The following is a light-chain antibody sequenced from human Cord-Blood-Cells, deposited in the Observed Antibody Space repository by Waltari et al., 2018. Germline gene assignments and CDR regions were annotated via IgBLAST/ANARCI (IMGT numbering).Light chain of an antibody. CDR2: EGS. CDR3: CSYAGSSTLV. V-gene: IGLV2-23*01. J-gene: IGLJ1*01. CDR1: SSDVGSYNI. Sequence: QSALTQPASVSGSPGQSITISCTGTSSDVGSYNIVSWYQQHPGKAPKLMIYEGSKRPSGVANRFSGSKSGNTASLTISGLQAEDEADYYCCSYAGSSTLVFGTGTKVTVL.